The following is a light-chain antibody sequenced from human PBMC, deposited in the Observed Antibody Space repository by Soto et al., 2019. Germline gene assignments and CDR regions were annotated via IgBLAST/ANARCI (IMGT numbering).Light chain of an antibody. J-gene: IGLJ2*01. V-gene: IGLV2-14*01. CDR2: DVS. CDR1: SSDVGGYNY. CDR3: RSYTSSSTLVV. Sequence: QSALTQPASVSGSPGQSITISCTGTSSDVGGYNYVSWYQQHPGKAPKLMIYDVSNRPSGVSNRFSGSKDGNTASLTISGLQVEDEADSYCRSYTSSSTLVVFGGGTKLTVL.